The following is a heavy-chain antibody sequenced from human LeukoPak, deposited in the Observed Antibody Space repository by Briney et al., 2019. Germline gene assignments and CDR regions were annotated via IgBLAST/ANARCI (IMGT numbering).Heavy chain of an antibody. J-gene: IGHJ3*02. CDR2: INTDGSST. D-gene: IGHD5-18*01. CDR1: GFTFSSYW. Sequence: GGSLRLSCAASGFTFSSYWIHWVRQAPGKGLVWVSRINTDGSSTSYADSVKGRFTISRDNAKNTLYLQMNSLRAEDTAVYYCAREDTAMPDAFDIWGQGTMVTVSS. V-gene: IGHV3-74*01. CDR3: AREDTAMPDAFDI.